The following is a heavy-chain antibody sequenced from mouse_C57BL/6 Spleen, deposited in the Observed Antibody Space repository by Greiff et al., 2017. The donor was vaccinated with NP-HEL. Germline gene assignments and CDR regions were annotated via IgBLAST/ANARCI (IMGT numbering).Heavy chain of an antibody. Sequence: EVKLMESGGGLVKPGGSLKLSCAASGFTFSDYGMHWVRQAPEKGLEWVAYISSGSSTNYYADTVKGRFTIYRDNAKNTLFLQMTSLRSEDTAMYYCARRTYLYAMDYWGQGTSVTVSS. D-gene: IGHD5-1*01. J-gene: IGHJ4*01. CDR1: GFTFSDYG. CDR2: ISSGSSTN. CDR3: ARRTYLYAMDY. V-gene: IGHV5-17*01.